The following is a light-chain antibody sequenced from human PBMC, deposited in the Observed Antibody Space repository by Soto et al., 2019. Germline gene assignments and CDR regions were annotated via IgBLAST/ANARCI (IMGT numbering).Light chain of an antibody. J-gene: IGKJ2*01. CDR2: DAS. V-gene: IGKV3-11*01. CDR3: QQRGKWPRT. CDR1: ESVSSY. Sequence: EIVLTQSPATLSLSPGESVTLSCRASESVSSYLAWYQQKPGQAPRLLIHDASNRATDIPARFSGSGSGTDFPLTISSLESEDFGVYYCQQRGKWPRTFGQGTKLEIK.